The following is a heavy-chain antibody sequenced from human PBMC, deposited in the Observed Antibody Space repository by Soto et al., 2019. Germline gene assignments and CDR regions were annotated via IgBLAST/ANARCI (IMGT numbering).Heavy chain of an antibody. J-gene: IGHJ6*02. CDR2: ISYDGSNK. Sequence: QVQLVESGGGVVQPGRSLRLSCAASGFTFSSYAMHWVRQAPGKGLEWVAVISYDGSNKYYADSVKGRFTISRDNSKNTLYLQMNSLRAEDTAVYHCARDTGSSSSLYGMDVWGQGTTVTVSS. V-gene: IGHV3-30-3*01. CDR3: ARDTGSSSSLYGMDV. CDR1: GFTFSSYA. D-gene: IGHD6-13*01.